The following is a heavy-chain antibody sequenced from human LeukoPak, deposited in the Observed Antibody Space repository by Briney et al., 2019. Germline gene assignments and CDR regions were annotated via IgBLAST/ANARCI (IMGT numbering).Heavy chain of an antibody. CDR1: GFSFSGSA. CDR2: IRSKVNSYAT. D-gene: IGHD2-15*01. Sequence: GGSLRLSCAASGFSFSGSAMHWVRQASGKGLEWVGRIRSKVNSYATAYAESVKGRFTISRDDSKNTAHLQMNSPKTEDTAVYYCSSRYCSGGRCYFYWGQGTLVTVSS. V-gene: IGHV3-73*01. CDR3: SSRYCSGGRCYFY. J-gene: IGHJ4*02.